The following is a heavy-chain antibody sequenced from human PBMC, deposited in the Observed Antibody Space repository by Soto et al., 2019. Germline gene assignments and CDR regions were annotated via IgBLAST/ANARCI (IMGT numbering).Heavy chain of an antibody. CDR2: ISGSGVST. V-gene: IGHV3-23*01. J-gene: IGHJ4*02. Sequence: GGSLRLSCAASGFTFSSYAMSWVRQAPGKGLEWVSAISGSGVSTYYADSVKGRFIISRDNSKNTLYLQMNSLRAEDTAVYYSAKSPGMYYYDSSGYYHYDYWGQGTLVTVSS. CDR1: GFTFSSYA. D-gene: IGHD3-22*01. CDR3: AKSPGMYYYDSSGYYHYDY.